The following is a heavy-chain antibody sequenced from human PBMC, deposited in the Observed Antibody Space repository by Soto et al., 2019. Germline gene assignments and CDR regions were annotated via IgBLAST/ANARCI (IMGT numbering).Heavy chain of an antibody. CDR3: ARRNYPPEVNWFDP. D-gene: IGHD1-7*01. J-gene: IGHJ5*02. V-gene: IGHV4-39*01. Sequence: SETLSLTCTVSGGSISSSSYYWGWIRQPPGKGLEWIGSVYHSGSTYYNPSLKSRVTISVDTSKDQSSLKLTSVTAADTAVYYCARRNYPPEVNWFDPWGQGTLVTVS. CDR1: GGSISSSSYY. CDR2: VYHSGST.